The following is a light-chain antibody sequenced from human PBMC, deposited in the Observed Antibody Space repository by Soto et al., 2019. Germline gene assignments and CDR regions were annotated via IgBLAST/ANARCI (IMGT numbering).Light chain of an antibody. CDR2: DAS. CDR3: HQYNSYWT. V-gene: IGKV1-5*01. CDR1: QSISTW. Sequence: DIQMTQSPSTLSASVGDRVTITCRASQSISTWLAWYQQKPGKAPKFLIYDASSLENGVPSRFSGSGSGTEFTLSISSLQPDDFATYYCHQYNSYWTFGQGTKVDIK. J-gene: IGKJ1*01.